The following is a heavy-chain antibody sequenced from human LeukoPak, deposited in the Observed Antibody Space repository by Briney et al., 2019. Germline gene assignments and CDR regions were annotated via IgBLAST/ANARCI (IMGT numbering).Heavy chain of an antibody. D-gene: IGHD5-24*01. CDR3: ARWGYNSYWYFDL. CDR2: ISSSGSTI. CDR1: GFTFSDYY. Sequence: GGSLRLSCAASGFTFSDYYMSWIRQAPGKGLEWVSYISSSGSTIYYADSVKGRFTISRDNSKNTLYPQMNSLRAEDTAVYYCARWGYNSYWYFDLWGRGTLVTVSS. J-gene: IGHJ2*01. V-gene: IGHV3-11*01.